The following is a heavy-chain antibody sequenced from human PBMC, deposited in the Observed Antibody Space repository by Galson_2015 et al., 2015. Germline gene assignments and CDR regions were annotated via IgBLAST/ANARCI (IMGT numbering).Heavy chain of an antibody. V-gene: IGHV3-11*01. D-gene: IGHD6-13*01. CDR3: ARGYSSSWASSPFDY. Sequence: SLRLSCAASGFTFSDYYMSWIRQAPGKGLEWVSYISSSGSTIYYADSVKGRFTISRDNAKNSLYLQMNSLRAEDTAVYYCARGYSSSWASSPFDYWGQGTLVTVSS. CDR1: GFTFSDYY. J-gene: IGHJ4*02. CDR2: ISSSGSTI.